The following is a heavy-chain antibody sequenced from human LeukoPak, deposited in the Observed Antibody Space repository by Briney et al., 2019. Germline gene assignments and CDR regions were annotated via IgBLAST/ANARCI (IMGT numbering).Heavy chain of an antibody. CDR2: INPNSGGT. Sequence: ASVNVSCKASGYTFTGYYMHWVRQAPGQGLEWMGRINPNSGGTNYAQKFQGRVTMTRDTSISTAYMELSRLRSDDTAVYYCARVLGYNWNFDLVSFDYWGQGTLVTVSS. V-gene: IGHV1-2*06. CDR3: ARVLGYNWNFDLVSFDY. CDR1: GYTFTGYY. J-gene: IGHJ4*02. D-gene: IGHD1-7*01.